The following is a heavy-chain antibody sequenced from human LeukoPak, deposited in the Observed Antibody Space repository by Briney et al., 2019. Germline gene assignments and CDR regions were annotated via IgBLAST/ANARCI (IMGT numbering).Heavy chain of an antibody. CDR2: INPNSGGT. D-gene: IGHD6-19*01. Sequence: GASVKVSCKASGYTFTGYYMHWVRQAPGQGLEWMGWINPNSGGTNYAQKFQGRVTMTRDTSISTAYMELSRLRSDDTAVYYCAREETPRPTLTWTFIAVAGTILDYWGQGTLVTVSS. V-gene: IGHV1-2*02. CDR3: AREETPRPTLTWTFIAVAGTILDY. CDR1: GYTFTGYY. J-gene: IGHJ4*02.